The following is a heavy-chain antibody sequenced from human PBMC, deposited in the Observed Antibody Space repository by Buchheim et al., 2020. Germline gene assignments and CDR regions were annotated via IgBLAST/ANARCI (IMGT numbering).Heavy chain of an antibody. D-gene: IGHD3-22*01. CDR2: IYSKANGGAT. J-gene: IGHJ4*02. CDR1: GFTFANAW. Sequence: EVQLVESGGGLVKPGGSLTLSCAASGFTFANAWMTWVRQAPGKGLEWVGRIYSKANGGATQYAAPVKGRFTISRDDSKNTLYLQMNSLKTEDTAVYYCAKDPSGSGYYLLPTYFDYWGQGTL. CDR3: AKDPSGSGYYLLPTYFDY. V-gene: IGHV3-15*01.